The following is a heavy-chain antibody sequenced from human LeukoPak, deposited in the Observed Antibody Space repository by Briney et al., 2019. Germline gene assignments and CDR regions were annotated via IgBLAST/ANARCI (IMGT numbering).Heavy chain of an antibody. CDR2: ISSSGSTI. CDR1: GFTFSSYE. Sequence: GGSLRLSCAASGFTFSSYEMNWVRQAPGKGLEWVSYISSSGSTIYYADSVKGRFTISRDNAKHSLYLQMNSLRAEDTAAYYCAGNNYYDSSAGVGYWGQGTLVTVSS. CDR3: AGNNYYDSSAGVGY. V-gene: IGHV3-48*03. D-gene: IGHD3-22*01. J-gene: IGHJ4*02.